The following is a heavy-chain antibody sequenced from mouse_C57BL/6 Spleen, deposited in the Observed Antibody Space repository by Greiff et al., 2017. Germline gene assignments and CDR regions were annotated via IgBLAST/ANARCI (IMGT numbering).Heavy chain of an antibody. CDR1: GYSITSGYY. CDR2: ISYDGSN. V-gene: IGHV3-6*01. CDR3: AKTGILFDY. D-gene: IGHD4-1*01. Sequence: EVQLVESGPGLVKPSQSLSLTCSVTGYSITSGYYWNWIRQFPGNKLEWMGYISYDGSNNYNPSLKNRISITRDTSKNQFFLKLNSVTTEDTATYYCAKTGILFDYWGQGTTLTVSS. J-gene: IGHJ2*01.